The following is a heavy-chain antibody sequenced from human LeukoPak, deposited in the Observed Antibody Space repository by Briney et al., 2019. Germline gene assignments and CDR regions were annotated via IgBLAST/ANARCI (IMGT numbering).Heavy chain of an antibody. CDR1: GGSFSGYY. D-gene: IGHD2-8*01. V-gene: IGHV4-34*01. J-gene: IGHJ6*03. CDR3: GGMVARYYYYYYMDV. Sequence: PSETLSLTCAVYGGSFSGYYWSWIRQPPGKGLEWIGEINHSGSTNYNPSLKSRVTISVDPSKKQFSLKLSSLAAADAAVFYCGGMVARYYYYYYMDVWGKGTTVTISS. CDR2: INHSGST.